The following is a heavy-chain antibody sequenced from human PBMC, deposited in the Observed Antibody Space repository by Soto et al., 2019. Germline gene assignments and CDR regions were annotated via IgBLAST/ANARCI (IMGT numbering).Heavy chain of an antibody. J-gene: IGHJ4*02. Sequence: EVQVVESGGGLVKPGGSLTLSCAASGFTFTNAWMSWVRQAPGKGLEWVGHIKSKTDGGTADFPTSVKGRFTISRDDSINTLYLQMNSLETEDTGVDYCTALWFGPHYGGQGTLVTVSS. V-gene: IGHV3-15*01. CDR1: GFTFTNAW. CDR2: IKSKTDGGTA. D-gene: IGHD3-10*01. CDR3: TALWFGPHY.